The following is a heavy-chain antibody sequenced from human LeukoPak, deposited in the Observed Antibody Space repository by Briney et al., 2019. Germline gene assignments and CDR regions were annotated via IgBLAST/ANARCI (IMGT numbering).Heavy chain of an antibody. CDR3: ARTRTLGPSYDY. CDR1: GGSISSYY. J-gene: IGHJ4*02. Sequence: SETLSLTCTVSGGSISSYYWGWIRQPPGKGLEWIGYIYYSGSTNYNPSLKSRVTISVDTSKNQFSLKLSSVTAADTAVYYCARTRTLGPSYDYWGQGTLVTVSS. CDR2: IYYSGST. V-gene: IGHV4-59*01.